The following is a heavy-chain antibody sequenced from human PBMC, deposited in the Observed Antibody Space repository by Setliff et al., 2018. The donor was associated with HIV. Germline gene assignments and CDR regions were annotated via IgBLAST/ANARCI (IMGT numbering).Heavy chain of an antibody. CDR1: GGSISNSNYF. D-gene: IGHD3-3*01. CDR2: IYSSGNT. V-gene: IGHV4-39*02. CDR3: ARSFSGRYFWSGYYTGPDPKGENAFDI. Sequence: SETLSLTCTVSGGSISNSNYFWGWIRQPPGKGLEWIGRIYSSGNTYYQPSLQGRVSMSIDSSKNHFSLSLRYVTAADTAVYYCARSFSGRYFWSGYYTGPDPKGENAFDIWGQGTMVTVSS. J-gene: IGHJ3*02.